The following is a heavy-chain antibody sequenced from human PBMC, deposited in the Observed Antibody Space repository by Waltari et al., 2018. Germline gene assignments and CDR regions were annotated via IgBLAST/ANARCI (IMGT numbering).Heavy chain of an antibody. CDR1: DFPFTTYE. CDR3: ARAALTGTGFDF. CDR2: ISSSGTSI. D-gene: IGHD1-20*01. Sequence: EMQLVESGGGLVQPGGSLRLSCASSDFPFTTYEMNWVRQAPGKGLEWISYISSSGTSIYYADSVKGRFTISRDNAQDSLYLQMNSLRAEDTAVYYCARAALTGTGFDFWGQGSLVTVSS. V-gene: IGHV3-48*03. J-gene: IGHJ4*02.